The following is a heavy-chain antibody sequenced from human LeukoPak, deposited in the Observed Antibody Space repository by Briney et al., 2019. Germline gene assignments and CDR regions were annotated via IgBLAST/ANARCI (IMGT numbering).Heavy chain of an antibody. J-gene: IGHJ4*02. CDR2: ISWNSGSI. CDR3: AKDMVRYYYGSGTPGYFDY. CDR1: GFTFDDYA. Sequence: PGGSLRLSCAASGFTFDDYAMHWVRQAPGKGLEWVSGISWNSGSIGYADSVKGRFTISRDNAKNSLYLQMNGLRAEDTALYYCAKDMVRYYYGSGTPGYFDYWGQGTLVTVSS. V-gene: IGHV3-9*01. D-gene: IGHD3-10*01.